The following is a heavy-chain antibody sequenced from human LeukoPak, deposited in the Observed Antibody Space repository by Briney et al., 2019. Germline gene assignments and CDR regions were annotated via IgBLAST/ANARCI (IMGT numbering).Heavy chain of an antibody. CDR3: ARARGPEMATALAY. Sequence: SETLSLTCAVYGGSFSGYYWSWIRQPPGKGLEWIGEINHSGSTNYNPSLKSRVTISVDTSKNQFSLKLSSVTAADTAVYYCARARGPEMATALAYWGQGTLVTVSS. J-gene: IGHJ4*02. V-gene: IGHV4-34*01. CDR1: GGSFSGYY. D-gene: IGHD5-24*01. CDR2: INHSGST.